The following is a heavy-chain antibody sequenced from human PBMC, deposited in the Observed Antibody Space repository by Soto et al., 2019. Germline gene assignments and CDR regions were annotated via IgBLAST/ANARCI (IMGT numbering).Heavy chain of an antibody. CDR1: GCTFSNYW. D-gene: IGHD1-7*01. CDR2: ISTDESST. V-gene: IGHV3-74*01. J-gene: IGHJ4*02. Sequence: GGSLRLSCVASGCTFSNYWMHWVCPAPGKGLVWVSRISTDESSTNYADSVTGRFTISRDNAMNTLYLQMNSLRAEDTAVYYCARDNWNSYWGQGTLVTVSS. CDR3: ARDNWNSY.